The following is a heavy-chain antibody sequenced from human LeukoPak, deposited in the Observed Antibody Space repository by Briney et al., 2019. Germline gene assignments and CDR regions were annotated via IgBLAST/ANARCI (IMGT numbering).Heavy chain of an antibody. CDR2: IHYSGST. J-gene: IGHJ6*03. Sequence: SETLSLTCTVSGGSISSSSYYWGWIRQPPGRGLEWIGSIHYSGSTNYNPSLKSRVTISVDTSKNQFSLKLSSVTAADTAVYYCARGYCSGGSCYSYYYYNYMDVWGKGTTVTVSS. V-gene: IGHV4-39*07. CDR3: ARGYCSGGSCYSYYYYNYMDV. CDR1: GGSISSSSYY. D-gene: IGHD2-15*01.